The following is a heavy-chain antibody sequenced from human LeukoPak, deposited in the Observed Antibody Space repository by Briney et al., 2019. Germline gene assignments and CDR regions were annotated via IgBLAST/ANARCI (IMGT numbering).Heavy chain of an antibody. V-gene: IGHV3-48*01. CDR3: VRDTAYAFDM. D-gene: IGHD2-21*02. Sequence: RTGGSLRISCAASGFSFSSYSFNWVRQAPGKGLEWVSYISRIISYADSVRGRFTMSRDNAKNSLYPQMNSLRAEDTAVYYCVRDTAYAFDMWGQGTMVTVSS. CDR1: GFSFSSYS. J-gene: IGHJ3*02. CDR2: ISRII.